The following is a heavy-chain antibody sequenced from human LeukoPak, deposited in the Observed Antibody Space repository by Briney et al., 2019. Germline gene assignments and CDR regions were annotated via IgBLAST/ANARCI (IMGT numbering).Heavy chain of an antibody. V-gene: IGHV3-21*01. CDR2: MSGNGNYI. D-gene: IGHD2-2*01. CDR1: GFTFSSYA. CDR3: ARDPLSYCSRTSCNFYYFDQ. J-gene: IGHJ4*02. Sequence: PGGSLRLSCGASGFTFSSYAMSWVRQAPGKGLEWVSSMSGNGNYIFYADSVKGRFTMSRDNAKNSLYLKMNSLRAEDTAIYYCARDPLSYCSRTSCNFYYFDQWGQGTLVTVSS.